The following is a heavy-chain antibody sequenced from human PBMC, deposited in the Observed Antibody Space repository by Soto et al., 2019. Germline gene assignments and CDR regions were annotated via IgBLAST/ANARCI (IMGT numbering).Heavy chain of an antibody. CDR1: GYTFTNYA. Sequence: QVQFVQSGAEVRKPGASVRVSCKASGYTFTNYAIHWVRQAPGQRLEWMGWISAGNGDTKYSETLQDRVTITRDTSASTVYMEVKSLRSEDTALYYCARVRGGLSYPPGGWTFDPWGQGTLVTVSS. CDR2: ISAGNGDT. J-gene: IGHJ5*02. D-gene: IGHD1-26*01. V-gene: IGHV1-3*01. CDR3: ARVRGGLSYPPGGWTFDP.